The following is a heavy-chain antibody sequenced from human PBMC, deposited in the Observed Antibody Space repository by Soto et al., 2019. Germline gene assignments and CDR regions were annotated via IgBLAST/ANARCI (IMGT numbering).Heavy chain of an antibody. CDR3: VRRACLRDNCSYRGVC. D-gene: IGHD1-1*01. J-gene: IGHJ4*02. CDR2: ISFDGNEK. CDR1: GIKFDSYG. V-gene: IGHV3-33*03. Sequence: QDQLVQSGGGAVQPGGSLRLSCEVSGIKFDSYGMHWVRQAPGKGLEWVAVISFDGNEKHYADSVKGRFTISRDNSRNTLSLQMSSLRAGDTAVYYCVRRACLRDNCSYRGVCWGQGTLVSVSS.